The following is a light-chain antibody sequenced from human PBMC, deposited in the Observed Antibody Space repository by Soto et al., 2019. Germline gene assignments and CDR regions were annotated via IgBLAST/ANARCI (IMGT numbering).Light chain of an antibody. V-gene: IGKV1-5*01. J-gene: IGKJ1*01. CDR1: ESLIGW. Sequence: DIHLTQSPSTLSASVGDTVTISCRASESLIGWLAWYQQRPGSAPKLLIYDASSLEGGVPSRFTGDGSGTEFSLTIASLQPDDFGTYYWQQYKSYPWTFGQGTKVDLK. CDR3: QQYKSYPWT. CDR2: DAS.